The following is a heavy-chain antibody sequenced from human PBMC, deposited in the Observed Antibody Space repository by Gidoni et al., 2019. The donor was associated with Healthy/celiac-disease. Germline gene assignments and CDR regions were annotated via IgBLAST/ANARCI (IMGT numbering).Heavy chain of an antibody. CDR2: ISYDGSNK. CDR1: GFTFSRYA. V-gene: IGHV3-30*04. CDR3: ARDRDYYDSSGYLSY. D-gene: IGHD3-22*01. J-gene: IGHJ4*02. Sequence: QVQLVESGGGVVQPGRSLRLSCAASGFTFSRYAMHWVRQAPGKGLEWVAVISYDGSNKYDADSVKGRFTISRDNSKNTLYLQMNSLRAEDTAVYYCARDRDYYDSSGYLSYWGQGTLVTVSS.